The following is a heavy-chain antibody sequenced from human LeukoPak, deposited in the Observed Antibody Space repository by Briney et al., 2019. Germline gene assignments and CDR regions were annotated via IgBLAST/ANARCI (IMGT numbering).Heavy chain of an antibody. CDR3: ARGVGY. CDR2: VYHSGIT. J-gene: IGHJ4*01. Sequence: SETLSLTCAVSGYSISSGYYWGWIRQPPGKGLEWIGSVYHSGITYYNPSLKSRVTISVDTSKSQFSLKLSSVTAADTAVYYCARGVGYWGQGTLVTVSS. CDR1: GYSISSGYY. V-gene: IGHV4-38-2*01.